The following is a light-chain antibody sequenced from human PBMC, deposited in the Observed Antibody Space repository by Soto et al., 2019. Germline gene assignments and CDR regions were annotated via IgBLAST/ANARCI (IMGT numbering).Light chain of an antibody. CDR3: QQDNAWPPHS. Sequence: VMTQFPATLSASPGERVALSCRPSQSVNNRLAWYQQRPGQAPRLLIYSATLWAAGVPDRFTGRGSGTEFTLIISSLQSEDYGVYYCQQDNAWPPHSFGQGTRVE. CDR1: QSVNNR. CDR2: SAT. V-gene: IGKV3D-15*01. J-gene: IGKJ2*01.